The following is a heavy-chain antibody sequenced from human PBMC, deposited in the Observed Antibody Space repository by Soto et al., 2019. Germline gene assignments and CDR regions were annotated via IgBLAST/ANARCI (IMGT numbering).Heavy chain of an antibody. J-gene: IGHJ4*02. V-gene: IGHV4-30-2*01. CDR2: IYHSGST. D-gene: IGHD4-4*01. CDR1: GGSISSGGYS. Sequence: QLQLQESGSGLVKPSQTLSLTCAVSGGSISSGGYSWSWIRQPPGKGLEWIGYIYHSGSTYYNPSLKSRNTISIDRSKNQHSLKLSYVTAADTAVYYCARGMTTVPTLDYWGQGTLVTVSS. CDR3: ARGMTTVPTLDY.